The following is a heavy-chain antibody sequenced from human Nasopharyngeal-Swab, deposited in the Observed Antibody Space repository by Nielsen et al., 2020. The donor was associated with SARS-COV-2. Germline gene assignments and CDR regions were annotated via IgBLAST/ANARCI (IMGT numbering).Heavy chain of an antibody. J-gene: IGHJ4*02. Sequence: QTLSLTRAISGDSVSSNSAAWTWIRQSPARGLEWLGRTYFRSKWLNDYAVSVKSRITINQDTSRNQFSLQLNSVTPEDTAIYYCARGSGTYSDYFDYWGQGTLVSVSS. D-gene: IGHD1-26*01. CDR3: ARGSGTYSDYFDY. V-gene: IGHV6-1*01. CDR1: GDSVSSNSAA. CDR2: TYFRSKWLN.